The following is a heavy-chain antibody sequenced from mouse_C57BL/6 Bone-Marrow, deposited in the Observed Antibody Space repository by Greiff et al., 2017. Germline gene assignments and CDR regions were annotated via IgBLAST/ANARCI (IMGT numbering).Heavy chain of an antibody. V-gene: IGHV1-81*01. CDR2: IYPRSGNT. Sequence: QVQLQQSGAELARPGASVKLSCKASGYTFTSYGISWVKQRTGQGLEWIGEIYPRSGNTYYNEKFKGKATLTADKSSSTAYVELRSLTSEDSAVYFCARLGPRAWFAYWGQGTLVTVSA. CDR3: ARLGPRAWFAY. CDR1: GYTFTSYG. J-gene: IGHJ3*01.